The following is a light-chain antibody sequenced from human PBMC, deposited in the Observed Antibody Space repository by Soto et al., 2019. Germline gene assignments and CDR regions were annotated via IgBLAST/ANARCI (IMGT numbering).Light chain of an antibody. J-gene: IGKJ1*01. CDR2: DAS. CDR1: QSVSRR. Sequence: EIVMTQSPAALSVSPGERATLSCRASQSVSRRLAWYQQRPGQAPRLLIYDASTRATGIPARFSGSGSGTDFTLTITSLQSEDFAVYHCQQYNDWPCTFGQGTKVEIK. V-gene: IGKV3-15*01. CDR3: QQYNDWPCT.